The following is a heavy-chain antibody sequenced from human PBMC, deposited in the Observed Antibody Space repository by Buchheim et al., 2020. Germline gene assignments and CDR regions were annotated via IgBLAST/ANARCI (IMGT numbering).Heavy chain of an antibody. CDR1: GFTFNNYA. CDR2: ISDSGGNP. Sequence: DVQLLESGGDLVQPGESLRLSCAASGFTFNNYAMTWVRQAPGKGLEWVSAISDSGGNPYYVDSVKGRFTISRDNPKNTLYLQMNSLRVEDTAVYYCAKERPFYSDTSGYYSGAFDVWGQGT. D-gene: IGHD3-22*01. CDR3: AKERPFYSDTSGYYSGAFDV. J-gene: IGHJ3*01. V-gene: IGHV3-23*01.